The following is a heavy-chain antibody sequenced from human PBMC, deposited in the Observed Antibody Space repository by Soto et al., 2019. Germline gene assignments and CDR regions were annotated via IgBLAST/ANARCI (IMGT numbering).Heavy chain of an antibody. D-gene: IGHD3-9*01. V-gene: IGHV1-69-2*01. Sequence: VKVSCKVSGYTFTDYYMHWVQQAPGKELEWMGLVDPEDGETIYAEKFQARVTITADTSTDTAYMEPSSLRSEDTAVYYCAKDILTVYYYSSYYGMDVWVQGAKVTV. CDR1: GYTFTDYY. J-gene: IGHJ6*02. CDR3: AKDILTVYYYSSYYGMDV. CDR2: VDPEDGET.